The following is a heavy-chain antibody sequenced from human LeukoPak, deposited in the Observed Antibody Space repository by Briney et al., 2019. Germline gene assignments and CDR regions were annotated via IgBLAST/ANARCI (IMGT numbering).Heavy chain of an antibody. CDR2: IWYDGSNK. V-gene: IGHV3-33*08. D-gene: IGHD2-15*01. J-gene: IGHJ3*02. Sequence: PGGSLRLSCAASGVSFSTTLMHWVRQAPGKGLEWVADIWYDGSNKYYADSVKGRFTISRDNSKNTLYLQMNSLRAEDTAVYYCARVKYCSAGSCYAAFDIWGQGTMVTVSS. CDR1: GVSFSTTL. CDR3: ARVKYCSAGSCYAAFDI.